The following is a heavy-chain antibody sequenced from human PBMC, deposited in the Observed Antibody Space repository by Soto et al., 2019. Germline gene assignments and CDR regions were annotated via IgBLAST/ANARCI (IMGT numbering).Heavy chain of an antibody. V-gene: IGHV4-34*01. D-gene: IGHD6-19*01. Sequence: QVQLQQWGAGLLKPSETLSLTCAVYGGSFSGYYWSWIRQPPGKGVEGIGEINHRGSTNYNPSLKCRVTISVDTSKNKFSLKLSSVTAADTAVYYCARPQARYSSGWYGYWGQGTLVTVSS. CDR1: GGSFSGYY. J-gene: IGHJ4*02. CDR3: ARPQARYSSGWYGY. CDR2: INHRGST.